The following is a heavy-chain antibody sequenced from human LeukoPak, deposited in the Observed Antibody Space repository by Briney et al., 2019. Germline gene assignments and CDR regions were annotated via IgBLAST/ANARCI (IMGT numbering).Heavy chain of an antibody. CDR3: ARLRAQGSGSGIFDY. Sequence: GESLQISCKGSGYSFTSYWIGWVRQMPGKGLEWMGIIYPGDSDTRYSPSFQGQVAISADKSISTAYLQWSSLKASDTAMYYCARLRAQGSGSGIFDYWGQGTLVTVSS. V-gene: IGHV5-51*01. D-gene: IGHD3-10*01. CDR1: GYSFTSYW. J-gene: IGHJ4*02. CDR2: IYPGDSDT.